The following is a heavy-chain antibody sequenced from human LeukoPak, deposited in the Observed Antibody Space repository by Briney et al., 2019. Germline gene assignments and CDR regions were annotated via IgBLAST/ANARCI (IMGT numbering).Heavy chain of an antibody. V-gene: IGHV3-21*01. CDR1: GFTFSSYF. D-gene: IGHD2-21*02. CDR2: ISSTSNYI. CDR3: ARGLCGGDCYSD. Sequence: GGSLRLSCAASGFTFSSYFMNWVRQAPGKGLEWVSSISSTSNYIYYADSVKGRFTISGDNAKNSLYLQMNSLRAEDTAAYYCARGLCGGDCYSDWGQGTLVTVSS. J-gene: IGHJ4*02.